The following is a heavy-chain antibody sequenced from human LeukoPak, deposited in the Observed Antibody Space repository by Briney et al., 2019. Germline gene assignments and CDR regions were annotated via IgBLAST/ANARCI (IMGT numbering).Heavy chain of an antibody. D-gene: IGHD6-13*01. Sequence: GGSLRLSCAASGFTFSSYAMSWGRQAPGKGLEWVSSISAGGSSTYYADSVKGRFTISRDNSKNTLYLQMNSLRAEDTAVYYCARTLIAAVGASKNWLDPWGQGTLVTVSS. CDR3: ARTLIAAVGASKNWLDP. CDR2: ISAGGSST. V-gene: IGHV3-23*01. CDR1: GFTFSSYA. J-gene: IGHJ5*02.